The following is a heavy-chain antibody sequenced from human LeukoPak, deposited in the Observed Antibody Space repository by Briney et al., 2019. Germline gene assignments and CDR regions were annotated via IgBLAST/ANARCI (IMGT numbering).Heavy chain of an antibody. CDR3: AQKAPYSPGYSQD. CDR1: CGSITSYY. CDR2: IYHSGTT. D-gene: IGHD2-15*01. Sequence: SETLSLTCTVSCGSITSYYWTWIRPPPGKGVEWIGYIYHSGTTNYNPSLKSRVTISVDTSKNQFSLKLSSVTAADTAVYYCAQKAPYSPGYSQDWGQGTLVTVPS. V-gene: IGHV4-59*01. J-gene: IGHJ1*01.